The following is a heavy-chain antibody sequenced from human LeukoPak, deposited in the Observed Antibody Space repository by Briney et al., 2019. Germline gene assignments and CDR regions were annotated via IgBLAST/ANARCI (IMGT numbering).Heavy chain of an antibody. V-gene: IGHV3-23*01. CDR1: GFTFSSSA. J-gene: IGHJ4*02. D-gene: IGHD2-2*01. CDR3: AKGGSPSCYSSSGY. Sequence: PGGSLRLSCVVSGFTFSSSAMSWVRQAPGKGLEWVSAISGSDGSRYYADSVKGRFTVSRDNSKDTLYLQMNSLRGEDTAVYYCAKGGSPSCYSSSGYWGQGTLVTVSS. CDR2: ISGSDGSR.